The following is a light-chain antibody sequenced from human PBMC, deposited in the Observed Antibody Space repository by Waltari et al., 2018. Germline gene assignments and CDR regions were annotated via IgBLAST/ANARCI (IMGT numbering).Light chain of an antibody. CDR3: QQYGPSYT. J-gene: IGKJ2*01. CDR2: DAS. Sequence: EIVLTQSPGTLSLSPGERDTLSCSASQPVSISYLAWYQQIPGRAPRLLIYDASNRATGIPDRFIAGGSGTDFTLTITRLEPEDVAVYYCQQYGPSYTFGQGTKLEI. CDR1: QPVSISY. V-gene: IGKV3-20*01.